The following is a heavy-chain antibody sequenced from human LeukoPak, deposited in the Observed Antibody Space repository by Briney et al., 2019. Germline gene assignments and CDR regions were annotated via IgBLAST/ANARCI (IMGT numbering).Heavy chain of an antibody. CDR3: ARGVNSGYFDY. CDR1: GGSFSGYY. CDR2: INHSGST. V-gene: IGHV4-34*01. J-gene: IGHJ4*02. Sequence: PSETLSLTCAVYGGSFSGYYWSWISQPPGKGLEWIGEINHSGSTNYNPTLKSRVTISVDTSKIQFSLKLTSVTAADTAVYYCARGVNSGYFDYCGQGTLVTVSS. D-gene: IGHD1-26*01.